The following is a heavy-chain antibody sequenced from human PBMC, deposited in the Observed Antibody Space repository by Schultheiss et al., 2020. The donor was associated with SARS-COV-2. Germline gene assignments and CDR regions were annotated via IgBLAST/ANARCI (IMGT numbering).Heavy chain of an antibody. CDR3: ARANEVIIYQGGYYYGMDV. V-gene: IGHV3-21*01. Sequence: GSLRLSCAASGFTFSSYSMNWVRQAPGKGLECVSSISSSSSYIYYADSVKGRFTISRDNAKNSLYLQMNSLRAEDTAVYYCARANEVIIYQGGYYYGMDVWGQGTTVTVSS. CDR1: GFTFSSYS. D-gene: IGHD3-3*01. CDR2: ISSSSSYI. J-gene: IGHJ6*02.